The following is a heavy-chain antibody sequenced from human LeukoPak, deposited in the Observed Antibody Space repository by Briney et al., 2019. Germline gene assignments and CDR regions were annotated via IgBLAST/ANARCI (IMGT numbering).Heavy chain of an antibody. Sequence: GRSLRLSCAASGFTFSSYGMHWVRQAPGKGLEWVAVISYDGSKKCYADSVKGRFTISRDDSKNTLYLQMNSLRAEDTAVYYCANTVNYYYYYYDMDVWGKGTTVTVSS. CDR1: GFTFSSYG. J-gene: IGHJ6*04. CDR3: ANTVNYYYYYYDMDV. CDR2: ISYDGSKK. V-gene: IGHV3-30*18. D-gene: IGHD4-17*01.